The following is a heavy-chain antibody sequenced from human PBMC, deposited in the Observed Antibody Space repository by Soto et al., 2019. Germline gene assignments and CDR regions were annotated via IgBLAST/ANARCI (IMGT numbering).Heavy chain of an antibody. CDR3: ARRLYVSGSHYEIARSLDAYDV. CDR2: IYYSGNA. Sequence: SDTLSLTCSVSNGSVSSRSYYCDWIRQPPGKGLEWIGTIYYSGNAYYNASLRSRLTISIDTSKNQFSLNMKSVTAADTAVYYCARRLYVSGSHYEIARSLDAYDVWAQGTMVT. V-gene: IGHV4-39*01. CDR1: NGSVSSRSYY. D-gene: IGHD3-10*01. J-gene: IGHJ3*01.